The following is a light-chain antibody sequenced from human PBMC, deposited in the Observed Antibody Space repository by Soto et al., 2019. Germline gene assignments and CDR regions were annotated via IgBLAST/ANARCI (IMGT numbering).Light chain of an antibody. CDR2: AAS. V-gene: IGKV1-39*01. Sequence: DIQMTQSPSSLSASVGERVIITCRASETITRYLNWYQSKPGKAPKLLISAASSLQSGVPSRFRGSYSGTDFTLPSSGVQPEDFATYYCQQSYSNPLTFGGGTKVEMK. J-gene: IGKJ4*01. CDR3: QQSYSNPLT. CDR1: ETITRY.